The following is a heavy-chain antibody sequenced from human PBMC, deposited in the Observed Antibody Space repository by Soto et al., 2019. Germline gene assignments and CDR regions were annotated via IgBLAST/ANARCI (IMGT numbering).Heavy chain of an antibody. D-gene: IGHD6-25*01. V-gene: IGHV3-7*01. CDR1: GFTFSNYW. Sequence: VQLVESGGGLVQPGGSLRLSCETSGFTFSNYWMTWVRQAPGKGLEWVANIKKDGSQKNFVDSVEGRFTISRDNAKNSLYLQMDSLRVEDTAIYYCVKEIASAQWGQGTLVTVSS. CDR3: VKEIASAQ. J-gene: IGHJ4*02. CDR2: IKKDGSQK.